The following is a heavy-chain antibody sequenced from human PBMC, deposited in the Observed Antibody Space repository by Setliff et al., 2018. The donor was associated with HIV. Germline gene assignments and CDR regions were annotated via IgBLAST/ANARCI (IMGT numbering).Heavy chain of an antibody. CDR1: GFTFSTYS. J-gene: IGHJ5*02. V-gene: IGHV3-48*02. CDR2: ISSSSSSI. Sequence: GGSLRLSCAASGFTFSTYSLNWVRQAPGKGLEWISCISSSSSSIYYADSVKGRFTISRDNAKNSLYLQMNSLRDDDTAMYYCARDRVISVRGVLRSTFDPWGRGTRVTVSS. CDR3: ARDRVISVRGVLRSTFDP. D-gene: IGHD3-10*01.